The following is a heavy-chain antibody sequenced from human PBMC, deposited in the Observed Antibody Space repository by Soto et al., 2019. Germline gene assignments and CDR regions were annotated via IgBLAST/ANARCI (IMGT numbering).Heavy chain of an antibody. V-gene: IGHV3-30*18. D-gene: IGHD5-18*01. CDR1: GFTFNTYG. CDR2: ISYDGSNK. Sequence: VQLVESGGAVVQPGKSLRLSCAASGFTFNTYGMYWVRQAPGKGLEWVAAISYDGSNKYHADSVKGRFTISRDNSKNTLYLQMNGLRVEDTAVYYCAKDIVRYTYGACDYWGQGALVTVSS. J-gene: IGHJ4*02. CDR3: AKDIVRYTYGACDY.